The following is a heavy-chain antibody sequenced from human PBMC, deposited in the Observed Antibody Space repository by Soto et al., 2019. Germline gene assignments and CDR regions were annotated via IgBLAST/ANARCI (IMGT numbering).Heavy chain of an antibody. V-gene: IGHV3-30*18. J-gene: IGHJ6*02. Sequence: QVQLVESGGGVVLPGRSLRLSCAASGFTFSVYGMHWVRQAPGKGLEWVALVSYDGSIKYYADSVKGRFTISRDNSKNTLYLQMNSLRVEDTAVYYCAKDGSHLAVAGTSPTSYFYGLAVWGQGTTVTVSS. CDR2: VSYDGSIK. CDR1: GFTFSVYG. D-gene: IGHD6-19*01. CDR3: AKDGSHLAVAGTSPTSYFYGLAV.